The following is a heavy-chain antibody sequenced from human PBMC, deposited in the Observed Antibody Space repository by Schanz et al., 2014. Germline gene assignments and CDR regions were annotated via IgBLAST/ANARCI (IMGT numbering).Heavy chain of an antibody. D-gene: IGHD6-13*01. CDR3: ARDGEAAAGCDY. V-gene: IGHV1-46*03. Sequence: QVQLVQSGAEVKKPGASVKLSCKASNYIFTKYYIHCVRQAPGQGLEWMGKINPSSGTTRIAQNFQGRLTMTRDTSTSTVYMELSSLRSEDTAVYYCARDGEAAAGCDYWGQGTLVTVSS. J-gene: IGHJ4*02. CDR2: INPSSGTT. CDR1: NYIFTKYY.